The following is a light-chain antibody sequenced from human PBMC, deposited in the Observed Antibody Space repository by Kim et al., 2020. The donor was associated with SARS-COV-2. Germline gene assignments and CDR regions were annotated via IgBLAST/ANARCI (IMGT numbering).Light chain of an antibody. CDR2: AAS. J-gene: IGKJ1*01. Sequence: DIQMTQSPSSLSASVGDRVTITCRASQDISNYLAWYQQNPGKVPRVLIYAASALQSGVPSRFSGSGSGTDFTLTISSLQPEDVGSYYCQEYNTAPWTFGHGTKVDIK. CDR1: QDISNY. CDR3: QEYNTAPWT. V-gene: IGKV1-27*01.